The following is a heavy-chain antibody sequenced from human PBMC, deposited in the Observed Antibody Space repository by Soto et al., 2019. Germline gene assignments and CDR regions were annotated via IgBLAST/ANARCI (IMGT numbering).Heavy chain of an antibody. V-gene: IGHV3-23*01. D-gene: IGHD3-3*01. CDR1: GFTFSNYA. CDR3: AKDTRGMDV. Sequence: EVQLLESGGGLVQPGGSLRLSCAASGFTFSNYAMNWVRQAPGKGLEWVSAISAAGGSPYYADSVKGRFTISRDNSKNTLYLQMNSLRAEVTAVYYCAKDTRGMDVWGQGTTVTVSS. CDR2: ISAAGGSP. J-gene: IGHJ6*02.